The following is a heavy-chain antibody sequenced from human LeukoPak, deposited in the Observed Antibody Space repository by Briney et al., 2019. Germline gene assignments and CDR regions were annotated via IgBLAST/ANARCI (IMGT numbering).Heavy chain of an antibody. V-gene: IGHV4-34*01. CDR1: GGSFSGYY. Sequence: SETLSLTCAVPGGSFSGYYWSWIRQPPGKGLEWVGEIHHSGATSSNPSLKSRVFISGDTSRNRFSLTLTSVTAADAAVYFCARGNLDGYYFDYWDQGTLGTVSS. CDR3: ARGNLDGYYFDY. D-gene: IGHD5-24*01. CDR2: IHHSGAT. J-gene: IGHJ4*02.